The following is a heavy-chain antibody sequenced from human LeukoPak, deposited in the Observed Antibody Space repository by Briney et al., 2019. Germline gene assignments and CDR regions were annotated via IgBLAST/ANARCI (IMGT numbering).Heavy chain of an antibody. J-gene: IGHJ5*02. Sequence: ASVKVSCKASGGTFSSYAISWVRQAPGQGLEWMGGIIPIFGTANYAQKFQGRVTITADESTSTAYMELSSLRSEDTAVYYCARQYYDSSGYFPNWFDRWGQGTLVTVSS. CDR3: ARQYYDSSGYFPNWFDR. CDR1: GGTFSSYA. D-gene: IGHD3-22*01. CDR2: IIPIFGTA. V-gene: IGHV1-69*13.